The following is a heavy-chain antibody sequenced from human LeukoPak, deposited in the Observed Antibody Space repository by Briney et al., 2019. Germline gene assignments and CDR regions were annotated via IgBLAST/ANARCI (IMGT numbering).Heavy chain of an antibody. D-gene: IGHD2-15*01. CDR1: GFTFSSYS. CDR2: ISSSSRYI. V-gene: IGHV3-21*01. Sequence: GGSLRLSCAASGFTFSSYSMNWVRQAPGKGLEWVSSISSSSRYIYYADSVKGRFTISTDNAKNSLYLQMNSLRAEDTAVYYCARDLIGYCSGGSCYPFDPWGQGTLVTVSS. J-gene: IGHJ5*02. CDR3: ARDLIGYCSGGSCYPFDP.